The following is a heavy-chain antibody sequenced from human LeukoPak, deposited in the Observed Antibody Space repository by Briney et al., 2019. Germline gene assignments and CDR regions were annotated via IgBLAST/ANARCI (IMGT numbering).Heavy chain of an antibody. J-gene: IGHJ5*02. CDR1: GGSISSGGYS. V-gene: IGHV4-30-2*01. D-gene: IGHD1-7*01. CDR3: AIADWNYVGFWFGP. Sequence: PSETLSLTCAVSGGSISSGGYSWSWIRQPPGKGLEWIGYIYHSGSAYYNPSLQSRATISIDRSKNQFSLNLSSVTAADTAVYYCAIADWNYVGFWFGPWGQGTLVTVSS. CDR2: IYHSGSA.